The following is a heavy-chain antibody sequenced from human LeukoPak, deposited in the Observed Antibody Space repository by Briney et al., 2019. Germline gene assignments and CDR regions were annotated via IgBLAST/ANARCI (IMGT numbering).Heavy chain of an antibody. CDR1: GFTFSSYS. V-gene: IGHV3-48*01. CDR2: ISSSSTI. J-gene: IGHJ4*02. CDR3: ARADSSGYYHPIN. D-gene: IGHD3-22*01. Sequence: GGSLRLSCAASGFTFSSYSMNWVRQAPGKGLEWVSYISSSSTIYYADSVKGRFTISRDNAKNSLYLQMNSLRAEDTAVYYCARADSSGYYHPINWGQGTLVTVSS.